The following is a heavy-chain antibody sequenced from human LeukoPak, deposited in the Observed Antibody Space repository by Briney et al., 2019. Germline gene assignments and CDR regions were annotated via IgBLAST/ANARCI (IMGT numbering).Heavy chain of an antibody. CDR1: GYTFTGYY. V-gene: IGHV1-2*02. CDR2: INPNSGGT. Sequence: ASVKVSCKASGYTFTGYYMHWVRQAPGQGLEWMGWINPNSGGTNYAQKFQGRVTMTRDTSISTAYMELSRLRSDDTAVYYCARRGFFGSGSYLHYYMDVWGKGTTVTISS. CDR3: ARRGFFGSGSYLHYYMDV. J-gene: IGHJ6*03. D-gene: IGHD3-10*01.